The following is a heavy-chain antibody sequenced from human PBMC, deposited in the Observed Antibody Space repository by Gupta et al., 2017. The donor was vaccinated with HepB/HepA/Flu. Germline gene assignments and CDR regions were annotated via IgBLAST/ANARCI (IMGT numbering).Heavy chain of an antibody. D-gene: IGHD3-22*01. CDR3: ARCSGSSGYYHDAFDI. CDR1: GVIFNFYA. V-gene: IGHV3-48*03. CDR2: ISSSVSTI. Sequence: EVQLVESGGGLVQPGGSLRLSCAGYGVIFNFYAMNWVRQAPGKGLEWVSYISSSVSTIKHADSVKDRFTISRDNAKNSLYLQMNSLRAEDTAVYYCARCSGSSGYYHDAFDIWGQGTMVTVSS. J-gene: IGHJ3*02.